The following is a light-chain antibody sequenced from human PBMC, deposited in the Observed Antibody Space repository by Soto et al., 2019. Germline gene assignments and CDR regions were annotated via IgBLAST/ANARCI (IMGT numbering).Light chain of an antibody. CDR1: SSDVGGYNY. Sequence: QSALTQPASVSGSPGQSITISCTGTSSDVGGYNYVSWYQQHPGKAPKLMIYDVSDRPSGVSSRFSDSKSGNTASLTISGLQAEDEADYYCSSYTSRSTLVFGGGTKLTVL. V-gene: IGLV2-14*01. CDR2: DVS. J-gene: IGLJ2*01. CDR3: SSYTSRSTLV.